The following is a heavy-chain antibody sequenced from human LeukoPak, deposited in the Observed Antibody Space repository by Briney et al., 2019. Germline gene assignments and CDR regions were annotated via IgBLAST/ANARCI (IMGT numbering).Heavy chain of an antibody. J-gene: IGHJ4*02. CDR3: ARGRFYTSGSYYNRLDY. Sequence: ASVKVSCKASGYTFTGYYIHWVRQAPGQGLEWMGRINPDSGGTNYAQKFQGRVTMTWDTSISTAYMELSRLRSDDTAIYYCARGRFYTSGSYYNRLDYWGQGTLVTVSS. V-gene: IGHV1-2*06. CDR1: GYTFTGYY. D-gene: IGHD3-10*01. CDR2: INPDSGGT.